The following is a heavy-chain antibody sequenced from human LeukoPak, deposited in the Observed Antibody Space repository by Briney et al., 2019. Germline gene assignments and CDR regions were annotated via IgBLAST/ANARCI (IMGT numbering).Heavy chain of an antibody. D-gene: IGHD2/OR15-2a*01. CDR2: IASGGSANR. Sequence: GGSLTLSCAASGFTFSSYEMNWVRQAPGKGLEWVSYIASGGSANRFYSESVKGRFTISRDNAKNSLYLHMNSLRAEDTGVYYCARIGTTTRGPAGLDVWGQGTTVTVSS. V-gene: IGHV3-48*03. CDR1: GFTFSSYE. J-gene: IGHJ6*02. CDR3: ARIGTTTRGPAGLDV.